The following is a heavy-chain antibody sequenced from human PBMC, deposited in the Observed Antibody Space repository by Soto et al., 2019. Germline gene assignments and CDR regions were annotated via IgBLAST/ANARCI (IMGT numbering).Heavy chain of an antibody. D-gene: IGHD1-26*01. Sequence: SETLSLTCTVSSGSIGTYFWSWMRQPPGKGLEWIGYIYYSGTTNYNPSLKSRVTIFLDTSKNQFSLRLSSVTAADTAVYYCARGRGGTYDAFDIWGQGTLVTVSS. CDR3: ARGRGGTYDAFDI. J-gene: IGHJ3*02. CDR1: SGSIGTYF. V-gene: IGHV4-59*01. CDR2: IYYSGTT.